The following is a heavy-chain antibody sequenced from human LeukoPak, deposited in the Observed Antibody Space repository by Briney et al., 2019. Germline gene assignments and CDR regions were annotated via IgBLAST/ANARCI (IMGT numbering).Heavy chain of an antibody. D-gene: IGHD6-13*01. CDR2: ISFDGSNK. CDR1: GFTFSSYA. Sequence: GRSLRLSCAASGFTFSSYAMHWVRQAPGKGLEWVAVISFDGSNKYYADSVKGRFTISRDNSKNTLYLQVNSLRAEDTAVYYCARDIRYSSSWRFDYWGQGTLVTVPS. CDR3: ARDIRYSSSWRFDY. V-gene: IGHV3-30-3*01. J-gene: IGHJ4*02.